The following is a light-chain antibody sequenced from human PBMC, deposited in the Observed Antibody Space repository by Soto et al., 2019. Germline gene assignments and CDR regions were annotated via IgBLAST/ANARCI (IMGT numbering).Light chain of an antibody. CDR3: QQYNNWPLT. Sequence: EIVMTQSPATLSVTTGERATLSCRASQNINNNSAWYQQKPGQGPRLLIYGASSRATGIPARFSGSGSGTGFTLTISSLQSEDFAIYYCQQYNNWPLTFGGGTKVEIK. CDR2: GAS. CDR1: QNINNN. V-gene: IGKV3-15*01. J-gene: IGKJ4*01.